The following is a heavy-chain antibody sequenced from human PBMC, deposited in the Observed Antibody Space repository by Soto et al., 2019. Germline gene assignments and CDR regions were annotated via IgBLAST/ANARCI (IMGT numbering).Heavy chain of an antibody. CDR1: GFTFSSYS. CDR3: ARDSGYSYGPLDY. V-gene: IGHV3-48*01. J-gene: IGHJ4*02. CDR2: ISSRNSTI. D-gene: IGHD5-18*01. Sequence: GGSLRLSCAASGFTFSSYSMNWVRQAPGEGLERGSYISSRNSTIYYADSVKGRFTISRDNAKYSLYLQMNSLRAEDTAVYYCARDSGYSYGPLDYWGQGTLVTVSS.